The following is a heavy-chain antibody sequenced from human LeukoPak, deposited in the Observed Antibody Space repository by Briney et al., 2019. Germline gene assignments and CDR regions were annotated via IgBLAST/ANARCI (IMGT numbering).Heavy chain of an antibody. Sequence: GASVKVSCKASGYTFNNYNIHWLRQAPGQGLEWMGIVNPGGDSTNYAQDFQGRLTLTGDTSTSTVYMELSSLRSEDTAVYYCARGGRGYSYGFGWFDPWGQGTLVTVSS. CDR2: VNPGGDST. V-gene: IGHV1-46*02. D-gene: IGHD5-18*01. J-gene: IGHJ5*02. CDR3: ARGGRGYSYGFGWFDP. CDR1: GYTFNNYN.